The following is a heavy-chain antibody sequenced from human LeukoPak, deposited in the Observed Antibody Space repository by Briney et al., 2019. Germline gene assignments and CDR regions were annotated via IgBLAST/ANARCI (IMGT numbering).Heavy chain of an antibody. CDR2: IYYTGST. Sequence: PSETLSLTCIVSGGSIKNYYWSWIRQPPGKGLEYIGYIYYTGSTNYNPSLKSRVTISVDTSKNQFSLQLNSVTPEDTAVYYCARSITMIVVVIGPPTNRDAFDIWGQGTMVTVPS. J-gene: IGHJ3*02. CDR3: ARSITMIVVVIGPPTNRDAFDI. D-gene: IGHD3-22*01. V-gene: IGHV4-59*12. CDR1: GGSIKNYY.